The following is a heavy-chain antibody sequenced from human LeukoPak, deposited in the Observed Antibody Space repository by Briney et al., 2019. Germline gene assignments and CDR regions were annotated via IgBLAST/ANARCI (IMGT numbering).Heavy chain of an antibody. D-gene: IGHD3-9*01. CDR1: GGSNSSYY. J-gene: IGHJ3*02. CDR3: ARGRTNYDILTGYHPGAFDI. Sequence: SETLSLTCTVSGGSNSSYYWSWIRQPPGKGLEWIGYIYYSGSTNYNPSLKSRVTISVDTSKNQFSLKLSSVTAADTAVYYCARGRTNYDILTGYHPGAFDIWGQGTMVTVSS. V-gene: IGHV4-59*01. CDR2: IYYSGST.